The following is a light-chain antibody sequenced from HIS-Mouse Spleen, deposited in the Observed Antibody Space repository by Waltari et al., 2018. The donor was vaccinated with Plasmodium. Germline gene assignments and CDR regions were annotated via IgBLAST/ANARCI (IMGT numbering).Light chain of an antibody. V-gene: IGLV3-1*01. CDR2: QDS. J-gene: IGLJ2*01. CDR1: KLGDKY. Sequence: SYELTQPPSVSVSPGQTASITCPGDKLGDKYACWYQQKPGQSPVLVIYQDSKRPSGIPERFSGSHSGNTATLTISGTQAMDEADYYCQAWDSSTVVFGGGTKLTVL. CDR3: QAWDSSTVV.